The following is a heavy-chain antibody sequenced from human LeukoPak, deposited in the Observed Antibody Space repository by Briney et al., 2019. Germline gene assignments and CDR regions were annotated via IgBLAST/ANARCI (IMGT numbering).Heavy chain of an antibody. J-gene: IGHJ5*02. CDR2: ISSSSSYI. CDR1: GFTFSSYS. CDR3: ARDMCYDFWSGYYTGLRFDP. V-gene: IGHV3-21*01. Sequence: GGSLRLSCAASGFTFSSYSMNWVRQAPGKGLEWVSSISSSSSYIYYADSVKGRFTISRDNAKNSLYLQMNSLRAEDTAVYYCARDMCYDFWSGYYTGLRFDPWGQGTLVTVSS. D-gene: IGHD3-3*01.